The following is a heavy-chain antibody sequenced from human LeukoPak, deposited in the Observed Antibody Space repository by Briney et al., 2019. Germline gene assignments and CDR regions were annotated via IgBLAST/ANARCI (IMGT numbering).Heavy chain of an antibody. Sequence: PSETLSLTCAVSGGSISSGGYSWSWIRQPPGKGLEWIGFIYYSGSTNYNPSLRSRVTISVDTSKNQFSLKLSSVTAADTAVYYCARGGSGWPLPFDYWGQGTLVTVSS. CDR3: ARGGSGWPLPFDY. J-gene: IGHJ4*02. CDR1: GGSISSGGYS. CDR2: IYYSGST. V-gene: IGHV4-61*08. D-gene: IGHD6-19*01.